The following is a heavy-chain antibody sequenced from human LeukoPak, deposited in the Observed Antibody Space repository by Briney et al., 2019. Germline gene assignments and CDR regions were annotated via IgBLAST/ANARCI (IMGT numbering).Heavy chain of an antibody. CDR2: ISSSSSYI. V-gene: IGHV3-21*01. D-gene: IGHD2-2*01. J-gene: IGHJ4*02. CDR3: ARGAIGYCSSTSCYDFGY. Sequence: GGSLRLSCAASGFTFSSYSMNWVRQAPGKGLEWVSSISSSSSYIYYADSVKGRFTISRDNAKNSLYLQMNSLRAEDTAVYYCARGAIGYCSSTSCYDFGYWGQGTLVTVSS. CDR1: GFTFSSYS.